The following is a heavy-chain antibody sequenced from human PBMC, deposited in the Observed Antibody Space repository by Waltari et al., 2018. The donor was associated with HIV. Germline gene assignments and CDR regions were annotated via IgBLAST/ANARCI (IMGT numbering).Heavy chain of an antibody. Sequence: QVHLVQSGAEVKKPGASVKISCKASGYTFSNYYVHWVRQAPGQGLAWMGLINPSGGYTTYAQRVQGRRTMTRDTSTRTVDMDLTSLKSEDSAVYYCARVSRDSAMVTFDLWGRGTLVRVSS. D-gene: IGHD5-18*01. CDR1: GYTFSNYY. CDR3: ARVSRDSAMVTFDL. CDR2: INPSGGYT. J-gene: IGHJ4*02. V-gene: IGHV1-46*01.